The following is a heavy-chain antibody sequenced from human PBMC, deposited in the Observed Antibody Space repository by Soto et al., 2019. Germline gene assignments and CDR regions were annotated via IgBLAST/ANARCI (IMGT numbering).Heavy chain of an antibody. Sequence: SVKISCKASGGTFSRDAISWVRQAPGQVLEWMGRIIPIFGTANYAQKFQGRVTITADESTSTAYMGLSSLRTEDTAVYYYASADPRCRECSSTSCYTIYYRGQGTLVTVSS. J-gene: IGHJ4*01. CDR2: IIPIFGTA. V-gene: IGHV1-69*13. D-gene: IGHD2-2*02. CDR1: GGTFSRDA. CDR3: ASADPRCRECSSTSCYTIYY.